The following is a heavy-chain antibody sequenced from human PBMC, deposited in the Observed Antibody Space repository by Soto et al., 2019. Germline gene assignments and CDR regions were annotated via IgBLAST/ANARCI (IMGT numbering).Heavy chain of an antibody. CDR3: ARYYDIFTGLIDY. J-gene: IGHJ4*02. V-gene: IGHV4-59*01. D-gene: IGHD3-9*01. CDR2: IYYSGRT. Sequence: KPSETLSLTCTVSGGSISSYYWSWIRQPPGKGLVWIGYIYYSGRTNYNPSLKSRVTISVDTSKNQFSLKLSSVTAADTAVYYCARYYDIFTGLIDYWGQGTLVTVSS. CDR1: GGSISSYY.